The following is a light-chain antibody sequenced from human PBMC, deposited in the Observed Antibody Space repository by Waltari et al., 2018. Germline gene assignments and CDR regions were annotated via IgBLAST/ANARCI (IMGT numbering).Light chain of an antibody. CDR1: GSNIGAGYD. V-gene: IGLV1-40*01. CDR3: QSYDTSLSVV. CDR2: GST. Sequence: QSVLTQPPSVSGAPGQRVTISCTGSGSNIGAGYDVHWYHQVPRTAPKLIIYGSTSRPLGFPDRFFGSTSGTSASLTITGLQVEDEGDYYCQSYDTSLSVVFGGGTKLTVL. J-gene: IGLJ3*02.